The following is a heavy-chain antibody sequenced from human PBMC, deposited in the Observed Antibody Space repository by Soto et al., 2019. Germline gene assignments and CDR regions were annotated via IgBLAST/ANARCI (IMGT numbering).Heavy chain of an antibody. CDR3: ARRGYSNYGYYYYYMDV. CDR1: GGSISSYY. J-gene: IGHJ6*03. Sequence: SETLSLTCTVSGGSISSYYWSWIRQPPGKGLEWIGYIYYSGSTNYNPSLKSRVTISVDTSKNQFSLKLSSVTAADTAVYYCARRGYSNYGYYYYYMDVWGKGTTVTVSS. CDR2: IYYSGST. V-gene: IGHV4-59*01. D-gene: IGHD4-4*01.